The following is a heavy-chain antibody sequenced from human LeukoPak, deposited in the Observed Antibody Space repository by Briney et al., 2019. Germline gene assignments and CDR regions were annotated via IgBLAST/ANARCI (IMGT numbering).Heavy chain of an antibody. CDR1: GFSVSSSL. D-gene: IGHD5-12*01. CDR2: IYSGGTT. J-gene: IGHJ3*02. CDR3: ARHRPNSGPYAFAI. Sequence: GGSLRLSCTASGFSVSSSLMTWVRQAPGKGLEWVSLIYSGGTTYYSDSEKGRFTIPRDISKNTLYLQMNYLRVEDTAVYYCARHRPNSGPYAFAIWGQGTVVTVSS. V-gene: IGHV3-53*05.